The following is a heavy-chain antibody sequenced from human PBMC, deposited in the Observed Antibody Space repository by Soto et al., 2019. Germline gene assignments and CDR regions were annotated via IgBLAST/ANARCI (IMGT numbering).Heavy chain of an antibody. Sequence: QVQLQESGPGLVKPSETLSLTCTVSGGSVSSGSYYWSWIRQPPGKGLQWIGYIYYSGSTNYNPSLKSRVTISVDTSKNQFSLKLSSVTAADTAVYYCARGLSLYGDYGFDYWGKGTLVTVSS. V-gene: IGHV4-61*01. J-gene: IGHJ4*02. CDR1: GGSVSSGSYY. CDR3: ARGLSLYGDYGFDY. CDR2: IYYSGST. D-gene: IGHD4-17*01.